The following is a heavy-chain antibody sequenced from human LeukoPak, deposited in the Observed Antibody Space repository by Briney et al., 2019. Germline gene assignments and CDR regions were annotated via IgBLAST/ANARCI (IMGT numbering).Heavy chain of an antibody. D-gene: IGHD1-7*01. CDR3: ARFLHGNSLDY. CDR2: VYFDGSDT. V-gene: IGHV5-51*01. J-gene: IGHJ4*02. CDR1: GNTFSDTY. Sequence: GEYLQTSCRASGNTFSDTYLAWVRQMAGKGLEWIGIVYFDGSDTRYSPSFQGQVTISVDQSISRAYLQWTSLKTSDSAMYYCARFLHGNSLDYWGQGTLVTVSS.